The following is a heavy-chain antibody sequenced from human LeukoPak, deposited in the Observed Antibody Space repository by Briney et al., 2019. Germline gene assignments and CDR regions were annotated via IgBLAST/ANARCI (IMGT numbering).Heavy chain of an antibody. CDR2: IKQDGSEK. J-gene: IGHJ3*02. V-gene: IGHV3-7*01. CDR1: GFTFSSYW. CDR3: ARDRDYGDYLNAFGI. D-gene: IGHD4-17*01. Sequence: GGSLRLSCAASGFTFSSYWMSWVRQAPGKGLEWVANIKQDGSEKYYVDSVKGRFTISRDNAKNSLYLQMNSLRAEDTAVYYCARDRDYGDYLNAFGIWGQGIMVTVSS.